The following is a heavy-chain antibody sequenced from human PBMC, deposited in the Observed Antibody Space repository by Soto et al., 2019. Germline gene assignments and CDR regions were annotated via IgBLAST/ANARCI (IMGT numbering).Heavy chain of an antibody. CDR2: IGATGGGT. Sequence: GGSLRLSCVASGFTFSNYAMIWVRQAPGKGLEWVSIIGATGGGTSYADSVKGRFTISRDTSKNTLYLQMNSLRAEDTAIYYCAKARFLEWLLLFDYWGQGTQVTVSS. D-gene: IGHD3-3*01. V-gene: IGHV3-23*01. J-gene: IGHJ4*02. CDR3: AKARFLEWLLLFDY. CDR1: GFTFSNYA.